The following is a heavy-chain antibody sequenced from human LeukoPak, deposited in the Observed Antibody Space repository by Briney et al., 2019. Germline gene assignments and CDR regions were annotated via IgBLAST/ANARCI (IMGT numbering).Heavy chain of an antibody. D-gene: IGHD5-12*01. CDR3: AREEYGGLRWKYYYYGMDV. V-gene: IGHV3-7*03. Sequence: GGSLRLSCAASGFSFSTIYMSWVRQTPGQGLEWVANINVDGTAEYYVDSVKGRFTISRDNAKNSLYLQMNSLRAEDTAVYYCAREEYGGLRWKYYYYGMDVWGQGTTVTVSS. CDR2: INVDGTAE. CDR1: GFSFSTIY. J-gene: IGHJ6*02.